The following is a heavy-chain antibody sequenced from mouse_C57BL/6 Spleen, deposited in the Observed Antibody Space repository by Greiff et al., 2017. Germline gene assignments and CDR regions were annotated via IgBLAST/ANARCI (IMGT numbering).Heavy chain of an antibody. Sequence: EVQGVESGGDLVKPGGSLKLSCAASGFTFSRYGMSWVRQTPDKRLEWVATISSGGSYTYYPDSVKGRFTISRDNAKNTLYLQMSSLKSKDTALYYCARRGGNPYYFDYWGQGTTLTVSS. CDR3: ARRGGNPYYFDY. CDR1: GFTFSRYG. V-gene: IGHV5-6*01. J-gene: IGHJ2*01. D-gene: IGHD2-1*01. CDR2: ISSGGSYT.